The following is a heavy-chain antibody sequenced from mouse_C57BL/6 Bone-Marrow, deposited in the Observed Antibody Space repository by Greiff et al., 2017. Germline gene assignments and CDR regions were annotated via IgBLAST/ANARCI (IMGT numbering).Heavy chain of an antibody. V-gene: IGHV1-55*01. CDR1: GYTFTSYW. CDR3: ASIYYCYFDY. J-gene: IGHJ2*01. D-gene: IGHD1-1*01. CDR2: IYPGSGST. Sequence: QVQLQQPGAELVKPGASVTMSCKASGYTFTSYWITWVKQRPGQGLEWIGDIYPGSGSTNYNEKFKSKATLTVDTSSSTASMQLSSLTSEDSAVYYCASIYYCYFDYWGQGTTLTVSS.